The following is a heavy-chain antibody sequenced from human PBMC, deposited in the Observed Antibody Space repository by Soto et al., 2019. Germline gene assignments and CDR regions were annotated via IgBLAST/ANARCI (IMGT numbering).Heavy chain of an antibody. Sequence: QITLKESGPTLVKPTQTLTLTCTFSGFSLSTSGVGVGWIRHPPGKALEWLPLIYWDDDKRYSPSLRSGLTISKDTSKNQVVLTMTNMDPVDTATYYCIQSRCGGDCLQSYASHYYYGMDVWGQGTTVTVSS. J-gene: IGHJ6*02. CDR1: GFSLSTSGVG. CDR3: IQSRCGGDCLQSYASHYYYGMDV. V-gene: IGHV2-5*02. CDR2: IYWDDDK. D-gene: IGHD2-21*02.